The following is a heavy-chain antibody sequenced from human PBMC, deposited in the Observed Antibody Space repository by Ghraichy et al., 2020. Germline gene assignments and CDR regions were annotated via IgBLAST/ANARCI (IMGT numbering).Heavy chain of an antibody. CDR3: TLDEGFDS. CDR2: IKSKTDGGTT. J-gene: IGHJ5*01. Sequence: ETLSLTCAASGFTFSNAWMSWVRQAPGKGLEWVGRIKSKTDGGTTDYATPVEGRFTISRDDSKNTLFLQMNRLKSDDTAVYYCTLDEGFDSWGQGTLVTVSS. V-gene: IGHV3-15*01. CDR1: GFTFSNAW.